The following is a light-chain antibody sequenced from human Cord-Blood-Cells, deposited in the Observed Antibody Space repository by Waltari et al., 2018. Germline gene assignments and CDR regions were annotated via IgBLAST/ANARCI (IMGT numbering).Light chain of an antibody. V-gene: IGLV2-14*01. Sequence: QSALTQPASVSGSPGQSITISCTGTSSDVGGYNYVSWYQQHPGKAPKLMIYDVSNRPSWVFNRFSGSKSGNTASLTISGLQAADEADYYCSSFTSSSTYVFGTGTKVTVL. CDR1: SSDVGGYNY. J-gene: IGLJ1*01. CDR3: SSFTSSSTYV. CDR2: DVS.